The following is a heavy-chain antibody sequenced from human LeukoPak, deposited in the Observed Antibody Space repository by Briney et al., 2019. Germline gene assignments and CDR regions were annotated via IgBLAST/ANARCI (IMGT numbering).Heavy chain of an antibody. CDR1: GFTFSGYE. Sequence: PGGSLRLSCAASGFTFSGYEMNWVRQVPGRGLEWVAVVWFDGSYELYADSVKGRFTISRDDSRSTVNLQMESLRAEDTALYYCARDLGGRGIPVYYFDYWGQGTQVTVSS. V-gene: IGHV3-33*08. J-gene: IGHJ4*02. D-gene: IGHD4-23*01. CDR3: ARDLGGRGIPVYYFDY. CDR2: VWFDGSYE.